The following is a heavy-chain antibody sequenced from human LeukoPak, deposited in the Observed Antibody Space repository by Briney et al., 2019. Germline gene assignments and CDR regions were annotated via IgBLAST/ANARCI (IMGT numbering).Heavy chain of an antibody. CDR3: TKSGCSSTACYYNK. J-gene: IGHJ4*02. D-gene: IGHD2-2*01. CDR2: ISWNSGSI. CDR1: GFAFDDYA. Sequence: GRSLRLSCAASGFAFDDYAMHWVRQAPGKGLEWVSGISWNSGSIGYADSVKGRFTISRDNAKNSLYLQMNSLRAEDMALYYCTKSGCSSTACYYNKWGQGTLVTVSS. V-gene: IGHV3-9*03.